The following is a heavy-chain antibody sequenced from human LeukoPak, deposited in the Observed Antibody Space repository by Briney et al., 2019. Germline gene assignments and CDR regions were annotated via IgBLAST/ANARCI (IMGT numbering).Heavy chain of an antibody. CDR3: ARGPPRYSGSYPLDY. CDR2: INHSGST. CDR1: GFTFSGFW. V-gene: IGHV4-34*01. J-gene: IGHJ4*02. Sequence: GSLRLSCAVSGFTFSGFWMSWSRQPPGKGLEWIGEINHSGSTNYNPSLKSRVTISVDTSKNQFSLKLSSVTAADTAVYYCARGPPRYSGSYPLDYWGQGTLVTVSS. D-gene: IGHD1-26*01.